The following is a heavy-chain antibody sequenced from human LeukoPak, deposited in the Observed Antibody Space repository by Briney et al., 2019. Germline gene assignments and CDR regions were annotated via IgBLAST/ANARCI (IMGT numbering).Heavy chain of an antibody. D-gene: IGHD3-9*01. CDR1: GGSISSGSYY. CDR2: INHSGST. CDR3: AFTDILTGYYGIADY. Sequence: PSETLSLTCTVSGGSISSGSYYWSWIRQPPGKGLEWIGEINHSGSTNYNPSLKSRVTISVDTSKNQFSLKLSSVTAADTAVYYCAFTDILTGYYGIADYWGQGTLVTVSS. J-gene: IGHJ4*02. V-gene: IGHV4-39*07.